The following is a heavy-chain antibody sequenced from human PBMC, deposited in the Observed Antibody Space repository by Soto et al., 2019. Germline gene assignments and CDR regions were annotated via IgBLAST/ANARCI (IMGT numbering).Heavy chain of an antibody. Sequence: SETLSLTCTVSGDSISSYYWSWIRQPPGKGLEWIGYIYYSGSTNYNPSLKSRVTISVDTSKNQFSLKLSSVTAADTAVYYCARQGFGELSIDYWGQGTLVTVSS. V-gene: IGHV4-59*08. CDR2: IYYSGST. J-gene: IGHJ4*02. D-gene: IGHD3-10*01. CDR3: ARQGFGELSIDY. CDR1: GDSISSYY.